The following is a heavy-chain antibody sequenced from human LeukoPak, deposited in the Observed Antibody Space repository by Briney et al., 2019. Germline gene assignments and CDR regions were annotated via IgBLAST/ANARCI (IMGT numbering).Heavy chain of an antibody. Sequence: DSVKLSCKISGYIFTNYGISWVRQPPGQGLEWMGWISAYNGNTNYVQKFQGRVTMTTDTSTSTVYMELRSLRSDDTAVYYCARDIATIVHQDWGQGTLVTVSS. J-gene: IGHJ4*02. CDR3: ARDIATIVHQD. CDR2: ISAYNGNT. V-gene: IGHV1-18*01. D-gene: IGHD1-26*01. CDR1: GYIFTNYG.